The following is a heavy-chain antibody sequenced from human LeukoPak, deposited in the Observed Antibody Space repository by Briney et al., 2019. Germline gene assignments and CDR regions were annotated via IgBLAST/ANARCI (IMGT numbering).Heavy chain of an antibody. D-gene: IGHD3-10*01. CDR3: AKDRVGYYGSGTPNY. Sequence: GGSLRLSCAASGFTFSDYYMSWIRQAPGKGLEWVSAISGSGGSTYYADSVKGRFTISRDNSKNTLYLQMNSLRAEDTAVYYCAKDRVGYYGSGTPNYWGQGTLVTVSS. CDR1: GFTFSDYY. J-gene: IGHJ4*02. CDR2: ISGSGGST. V-gene: IGHV3-23*01.